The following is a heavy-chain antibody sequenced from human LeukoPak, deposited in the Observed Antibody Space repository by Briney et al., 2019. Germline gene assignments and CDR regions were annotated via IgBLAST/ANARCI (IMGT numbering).Heavy chain of an antibody. Sequence: QPGGSLRLSCAASGFIFSSYAMHWVRQAPGKGLEWVAVITNDGRNKYYADSVKGRFTISRDNFKNTLYLEINSLRAEDTAVYYCTRDYQAALDYYMDVWGKGTTVTVSS. V-gene: IGHV3-30*04. J-gene: IGHJ6*03. CDR1: GFIFSSYA. CDR3: TRDYQAALDYYMDV. D-gene: IGHD6-13*01. CDR2: ITNDGRNK.